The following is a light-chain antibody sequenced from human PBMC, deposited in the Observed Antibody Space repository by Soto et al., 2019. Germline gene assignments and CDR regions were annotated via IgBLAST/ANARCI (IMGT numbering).Light chain of an antibody. CDR3: QQSYRSPYT. CDR1: QTISNF. Sequence: IPLTPSPSSLSASVGDTVTITCRAGQTISNFLNWYQHKPGKAPNLLIYAASSLLSGVPSRFSGSGSGTDFTLTIASLQPEEFATYYCQQSYRSPYTFGQGTKLEIK. V-gene: IGKV1-39*01. CDR2: AAS. J-gene: IGKJ2*01.